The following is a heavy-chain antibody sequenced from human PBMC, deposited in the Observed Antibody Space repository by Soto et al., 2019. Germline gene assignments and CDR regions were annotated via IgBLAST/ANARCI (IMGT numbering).Heavy chain of an antibody. D-gene: IGHD3-10*01. Sequence: EVQLVESGGGLIQPGGSLRLSCAASGFTVSSNYMSWVRQAPGKGLEWVSVIYSGGSTYYADSVKGRFTISRDNSKNTLYLQMNSLRAEDTAVYYCARDLRWSGLDGMDVWGQGTTVTVSS. CDR1: GFTVSSNY. V-gene: IGHV3-53*01. CDR3: ARDLRWSGLDGMDV. J-gene: IGHJ6*02. CDR2: IYSGGST.